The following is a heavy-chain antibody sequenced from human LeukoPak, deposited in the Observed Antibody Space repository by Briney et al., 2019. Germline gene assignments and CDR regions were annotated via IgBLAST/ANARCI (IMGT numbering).Heavy chain of an antibody. J-gene: IGHJ6*02. CDR2: IYSGGST. CDR1: GFTLSSNY. D-gene: IGHD4-17*01. CDR3: ARGSMTTVTRGYYYGMDV. Sequence: PGGSLRLSCAASGFTLSSNYMSWVRPAPGKGLEWVSVIYSGGSTYYANTVKGRFTTSRDNPKNTMYLQMNSLRAEDTAVYYCARGSMTTVTRGYYYGMDVWGQGTPVTVSS. V-gene: IGHV3-66*01.